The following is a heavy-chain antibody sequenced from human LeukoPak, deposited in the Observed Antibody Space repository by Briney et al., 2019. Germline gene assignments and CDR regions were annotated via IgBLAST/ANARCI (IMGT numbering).Heavy chain of an antibody. Sequence: SGPALVKPTQTLTLTCTFSGFSLSTSGMCVSWIRQPPGKGLEWIGYIYYSGSTNYNPSLKSRVTISVDTSKNQFSLKLSSVTAADTAVYYCARVRYSRWFDPWGQGTLVTVSS. D-gene: IGHD6-13*01. CDR1: GFSLSTSGMC. CDR3: ARVRYSRWFDP. V-gene: IGHV4-61*08. J-gene: IGHJ5*02. CDR2: IYYSGST.